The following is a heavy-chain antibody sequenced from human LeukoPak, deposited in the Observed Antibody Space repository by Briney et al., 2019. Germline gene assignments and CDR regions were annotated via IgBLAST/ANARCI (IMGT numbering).Heavy chain of an antibody. CDR3: ARGRGTRSLNLYYYDSSGYYNY. CDR1: GGSFSGYY. D-gene: IGHD3-22*01. J-gene: IGHJ4*02. Sequence: SETLSLTCAVYGGSFSGYYWSWIRQPPGKGMEWIGEINHSGSTNYNPSLKSRVTISVDTSKNQFSLKLSSVTAADTAVYYCARGRGTRSLNLYYYDSSGYYNYWGQGTLVTVSS. V-gene: IGHV4-34*01. CDR2: INHSGST.